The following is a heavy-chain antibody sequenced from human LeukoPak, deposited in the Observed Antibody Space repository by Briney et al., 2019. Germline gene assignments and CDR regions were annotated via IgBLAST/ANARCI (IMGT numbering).Heavy chain of an antibody. J-gene: IGHJ6*03. CDR1: GGSFSGYY. Sequence: PSETLPLTCAVYGGSFSGYYWRWIRQPPGKGLEWIGEINDSGSTNYNPSLKSRVTISVDTSKNQFPLKLSYVTAADTAVYYCARLPGYYGSGRYYYYYMDVWGKGTTVTVSS. CDR3: ARLPGYYGSGRYYYYYMDV. D-gene: IGHD3-10*01. V-gene: IGHV4-34*01. CDR2: INDSGST.